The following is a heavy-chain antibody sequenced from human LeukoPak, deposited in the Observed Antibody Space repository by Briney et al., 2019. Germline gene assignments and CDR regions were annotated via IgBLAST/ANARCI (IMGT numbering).Heavy chain of an antibody. V-gene: IGHV3-23*01. CDR1: GLTFSSYA. CDR3: EKHATSEDWSTSDY. Sequence: GGSLRLSCAASGLTFSSYAMSWVRQGPGKGLEWVSAISGSGGSTYYADSVKGRFTISRDNSKNTLYLQMNSLRAEDTAVYYCEKHATSEDWSTSDYWGQGTLVTVSS. CDR2: ISGSGGST. J-gene: IGHJ4*02. D-gene: IGHD5/OR15-5a*01.